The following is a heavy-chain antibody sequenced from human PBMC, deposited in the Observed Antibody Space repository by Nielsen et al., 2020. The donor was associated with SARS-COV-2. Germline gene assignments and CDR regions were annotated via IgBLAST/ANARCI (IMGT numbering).Heavy chain of an antibody. D-gene: IGHD4-17*01. Sequence: SETLSLTCAVYGGSFSGYYWSWIRQPPGKGLEWIGEINHSGGTNYNPSLKSRVTISVDTSKNQFSLKLSSVTAADTAVYYCATRTTVTTGCNYWGQGTLVTVSS. J-gene: IGHJ4*02. CDR2: INHSGGT. CDR1: GGSFSGYY. V-gene: IGHV4-34*01. CDR3: ATRTTVTTGCNY.